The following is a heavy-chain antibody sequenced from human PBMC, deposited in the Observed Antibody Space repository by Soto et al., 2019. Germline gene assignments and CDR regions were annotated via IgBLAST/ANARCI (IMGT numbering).Heavy chain of an antibody. CDR3: ARRRIVPTTNFDY. D-gene: IGHD1-26*01. CDR1: GDSISSSSFY. Sequence: SETLSLTCTVSGDSISSSSFYWGWIRQPPGKGLEWIGHFFHTGATYQNPTLKSRLRMSVDTSKNQFSLNLSSVTATDTAVYYCARRRIVPTTNFDYWGQGTLATVSS. V-gene: IGHV4-39*01. J-gene: IGHJ4*02. CDR2: FFHTGAT.